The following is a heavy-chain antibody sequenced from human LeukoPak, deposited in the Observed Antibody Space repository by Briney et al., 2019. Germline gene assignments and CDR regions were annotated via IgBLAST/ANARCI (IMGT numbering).Heavy chain of an antibody. Sequence: PSETLSLTCTVSGGSISSSGYSWAWIWQPPEKGLEWIGSVSYTGTTYYNPSLRSRATISVDTSKNQFSLKLTSVTAADTALYFCARQVHRSSWYDYWGQGTLVTVSS. D-gene: IGHD6-13*01. CDR3: ARQVHRSSWYDY. J-gene: IGHJ4*02. V-gene: IGHV4-39*01. CDR1: GGSISSSGYS. CDR2: VSYTGTT.